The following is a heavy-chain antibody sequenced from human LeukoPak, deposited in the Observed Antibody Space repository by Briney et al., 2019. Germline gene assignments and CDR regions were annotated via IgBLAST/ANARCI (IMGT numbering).Heavy chain of an antibody. J-gene: IGHJ4*02. D-gene: IGHD2-15*01. CDR1: GFTFSRSG. Sequence: GGSLRLSCATYGFTFSRSGMTWVRQPPGKGLEWVASFDGNADGTHYADSVKGRCTISRDHSKNTVYLQMNSLRAEDTAIYYCVKPRIIGLGWAQFDYWGQGSLVTVSS. CDR2: FDGNADGT. CDR3: VKPRIIGLGWAQFDY. V-gene: IGHV3-23*01.